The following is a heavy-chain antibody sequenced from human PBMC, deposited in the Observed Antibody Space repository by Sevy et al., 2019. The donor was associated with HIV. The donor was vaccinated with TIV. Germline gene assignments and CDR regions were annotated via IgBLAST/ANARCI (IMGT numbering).Heavy chain of an antibody. Sequence: ASVKVSCKASGGTFSSYAISWVRQAPGQGLEWMGGIIPIFGTANYAQKFQGRVTITADKSTSTAYIELSSLRSEDTAVYYCARELGRGYYYGSGSLSYMDVWGKGTTVTVSS. J-gene: IGHJ6*03. V-gene: IGHV1-69*06. CDR3: ARELGRGYYYGSGSLSYMDV. D-gene: IGHD3-10*01. CDR2: IIPIFGTA. CDR1: GGTFSSYA.